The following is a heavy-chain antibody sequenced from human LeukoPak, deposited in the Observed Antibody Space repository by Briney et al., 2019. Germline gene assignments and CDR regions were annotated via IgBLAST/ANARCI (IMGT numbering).Heavy chain of an antibody. J-gene: IGHJ3*02. CDR3: ARSSGYYYGRDAFDI. Sequence: SETLSLTCTVSGGSISSYYWSWIRQPPGKGLEWIGYIYYSGSTNYNPSLKSRVTISVDTSKNQFSLKLSSVTAADTAVYYCARSSGYYYGRDAFDIWGQGTMVTVSS. CDR1: GGSISSYY. V-gene: IGHV4-59*01. CDR2: IYYSGST. D-gene: IGHD3-22*01.